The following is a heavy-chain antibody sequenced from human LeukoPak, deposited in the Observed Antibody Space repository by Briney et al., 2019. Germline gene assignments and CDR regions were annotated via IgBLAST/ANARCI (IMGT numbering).Heavy chain of an antibody. D-gene: IGHD3-3*01. Sequence: PGGSLRLSCAASGFTFRSYAMSWVRQAPGKGLEWVSAISGSGGSTYYADSVKGRFTISRDNSKNTLYLQMNSLRAEDTAVYYCAKDGTIFGVVPPDYWGQGTLVTVSS. CDR3: AKDGTIFGVVPPDY. J-gene: IGHJ4*02. V-gene: IGHV3-23*01. CDR1: GFTFRSYA. CDR2: ISGSGGST.